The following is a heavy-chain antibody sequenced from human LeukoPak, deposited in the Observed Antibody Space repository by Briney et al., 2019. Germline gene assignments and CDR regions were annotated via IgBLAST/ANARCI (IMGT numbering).Heavy chain of an antibody. D-gene: IGHD6-13*01. CDR2: IYYSGST. V-gene: IGHV4-30-4*01. Sequence: SETLSLTCTVSGDSVISGDYRWSWIRQPPGKGLEWIGYIYYSGSTYYNPSLKSRVTISVDTSKNQFSLKLSSVTAADTAVYSCARTYSSSWYDYWGQGTLVTVSS. CDR1: GDSVISGDYR. J-gene: IGHJ4*02. CDR3: ARTYSSSWYDY.